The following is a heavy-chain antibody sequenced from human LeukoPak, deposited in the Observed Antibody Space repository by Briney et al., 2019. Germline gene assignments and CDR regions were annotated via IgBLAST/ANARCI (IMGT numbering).Heavy chain of an antibody. D-gene: IGHD5-18*01. J-gene: IGHJ6*02. CDR2: INPSGGST. CDR1: GYTFNNHY. Sequence: ASVKVSCTASGYTFNNHYMYWVRQAPGQGLEWMGVINPSGGSTSYAQKFQGRVTMTRDTSTRTVYMEVNSLRSEDTAVYYCATAVDTAMVKVYYYYYGMDVWGQGTTVTVSS. CDR3: ATAVDTAMVKVYYYYYGMDV. V-gene: IGHV1-46*02.